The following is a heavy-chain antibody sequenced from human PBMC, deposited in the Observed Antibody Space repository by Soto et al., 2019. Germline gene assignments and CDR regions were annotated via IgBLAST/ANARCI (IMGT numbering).Heavy chain of an antibody. CDR2: INAANGDT. D-gene: IGHD6-13*01. Sequence: QVQLVQSGTEVKKPGASVKVSCKASGYTFTSYGIHWVRQAPGQRLEWMGWINAANGDTKYSPKFQGRVTITRDASASTAYMELSSLRSEETAGYYCVRRHVSATGIDWFDPWGQGTLVTVSS. J-gene: IGHJ5*02. CDR3: VRRHVSATGIDWFDP. V-gene: IGHV1-3*01. CDR1: GYTFTSYG.